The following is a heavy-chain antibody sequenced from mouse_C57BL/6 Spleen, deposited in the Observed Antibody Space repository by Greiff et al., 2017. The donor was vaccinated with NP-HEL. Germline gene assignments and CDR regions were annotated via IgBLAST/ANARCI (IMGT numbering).Heavy chain of an antibody. V-gene: IGHV5-4*01. CDR3: ARGGYDYAWFAY. Sequence: EVQVVESGGGLVKPGGSLKLSCAASGFTFSSYAMSWVRQTPEKRLEWVATISDGGSYTYYPENVKGRFTISRENAKNNLYLQMSHRKSEDTAMYYCARGGYDYAWFAYWGQGTLVTVSA. CDR2: ISDGGSYT. J-gene: IGHJ3*01. CDR1: GFTFSSYA. D-gene: IGHD2-4*01.